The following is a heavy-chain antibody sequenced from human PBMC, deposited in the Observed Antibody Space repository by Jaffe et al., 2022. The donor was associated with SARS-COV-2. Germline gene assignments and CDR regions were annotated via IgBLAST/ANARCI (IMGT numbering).Heavy chain of an antibody. CDR2: INPNSGGT. D-gene: IGHD3-22*01. Sequence: QVQLVQSGAEVKKPGASVKVSCEASGYIFTDHFIHWVRQAPGQGLEWLGRINPNSGGTNTAKKFQGRVTMTRDTSITTVYMELKRLTSDDTAVYYCARDRGMTPKIVVVSEVSDAFDIWGQGTMVTVSS. V-gene: IGHV1-2*06. CDR3: ARDRGMTPKIVVVSEVSDAFDI. J-gene: IGHJ3*02. CDR1: GYIFTDHF.